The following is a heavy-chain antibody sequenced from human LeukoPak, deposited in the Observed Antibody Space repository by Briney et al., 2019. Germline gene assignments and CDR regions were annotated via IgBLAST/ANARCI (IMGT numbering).Heavy chain of an antibody. CDR3: GREGGGGTTGTMTYDI. CDR1: GYTFTSYD. D-gene: IGHD1-1*01. Sequence: ASVKVSCKASGYTFTSYDINWVRQATGQGLEWMGWMNPNSGNTGYAQKFQGRVTMTRNTSINTAYMELSSLRSEDTAVYYCGREGGGGTTGTMTYDIWGQGTVVTVSS. CDR2: MNPNSGNT. V-gene: IGHV1-8*01. J-gene: IGHJ3*02.